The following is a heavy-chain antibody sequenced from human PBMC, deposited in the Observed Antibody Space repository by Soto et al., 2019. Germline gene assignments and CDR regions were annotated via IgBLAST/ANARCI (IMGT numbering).Heavy chain of an antibody. CDR1: GYTFTGYC. CDR3: ARDYPPDYYDSSGYYFGGWFDL. Sequence: ASVKVSCKASGYTFTGYCMHWVRQAPGQGLEWMGWINPNSGGTNYAQKFQGRVTMTRDTSISTAYMELSRLRFDDTAVYYCARDYPPDYYDSSGYYFGGWFDLWGQGT. V-gene: IGHV1-2*02. CDR2: INPNSGGT. J-gene: IGHJ5*02. D-gene: IGHD3-22*01.